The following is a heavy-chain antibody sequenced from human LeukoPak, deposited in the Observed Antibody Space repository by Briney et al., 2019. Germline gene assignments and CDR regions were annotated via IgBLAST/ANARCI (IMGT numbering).Heavy chain of an antibody. J-gene: IGHJ4*02. CDR2: IRYDGSNK. V-gene: IGHV3-30*02. CDR1: GFTFSSYG. Sequence: PGGSLRLSCAASGFTFSSYGMHWVRQAPGKGLEWVAFIRYDGSNKYYADSVKGRFTISRDNSKNTLYLQMNSLRAEDTAVYYCAKDRGIAAAADYWGRGTLVTVSS. CDR3: AKDRGIAAAADY. D-gene: IGHD6-13*01.